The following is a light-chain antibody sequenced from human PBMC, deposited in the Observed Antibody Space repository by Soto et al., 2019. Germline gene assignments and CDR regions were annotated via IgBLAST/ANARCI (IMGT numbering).Light chain of an antibody. J-gene: IGKJ2*01. Sequence: AIQLTQSPSSLSASVGDRVTITCRASQDISNTLAWYQRKPGKAPKVLIYGVFTLESGVPSRFSGSRSGTDFTLTISSLKPEDFASYYCQQHDSYPMTFGQETKLELK. CDR3: QQHDSYPMT. V-gene: IGKV1-13*02. CDR2: GVF. CDR1: QDISNT.